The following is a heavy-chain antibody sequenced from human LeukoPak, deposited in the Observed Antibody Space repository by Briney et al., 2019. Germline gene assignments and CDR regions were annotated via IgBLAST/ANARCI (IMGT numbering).Heavy chain of an antibody. J-gene: IGHJ4*02. V-gene: IGHV3-43*02. CDR1: GFTFDDYA. D-gene: IGHD4-23*01. Sequence: GGSLRLSCAASGFTFDDYAMHWVRQAPGKGLEWVSLISGDGGSTYYADSVKGRFTISRDNSKNSLYLQMNSLRTEDTALYYCAKDIFYRGNSGNSDYWGQGTLVTVSS. CDR3: AKDIFYRGNSGNSDY. CDR2: ISGDGGST.